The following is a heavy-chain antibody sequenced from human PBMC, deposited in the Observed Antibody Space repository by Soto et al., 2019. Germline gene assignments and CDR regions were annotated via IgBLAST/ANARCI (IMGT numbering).Heavy chain of an antibody. Sequence: QVQLVQSGAAVRKPGASVTVSCRSSGDSFNDYYIHWVRQAPGQGFEWMGWINPNGGVTKYAQKFQGWVSMTRDTSIRTVYMQLSRLRSADTAVYYCARGGGEATATLDYYYLYMDVWGTGTTVTVSS. D-gene: IGHD5-12*01. CDR1: GDSFNDYY. J-gene: IGHJ6*03. CDR2: INPNGGVT. CDR3: ARGGGEATATLDYYYLYMDV. V-gene: IGHV1-2*04.